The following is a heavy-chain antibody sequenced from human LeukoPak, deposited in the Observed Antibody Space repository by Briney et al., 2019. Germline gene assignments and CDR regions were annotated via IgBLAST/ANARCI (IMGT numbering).Heavy chain of an antibody. Sequence: ASVKVSCKASGYTFTSYAMNWVRQAPGQGFEWMGWINTNTGNPTYAQGFTGRFVSSLDTSVSTAYLQISSLKAEDTAVYYCAREVRLVRGVPGAFDIWGQGTMVTVSS. CDR1: GYTFTSYA. CDR2: INTNTGNP. V-gene: IGHV7-4-1*02. J-gene: IGHJ3*02. CDR3: AREVRLVRGVPGAFDI. D-gene: IGHD3-10*01.